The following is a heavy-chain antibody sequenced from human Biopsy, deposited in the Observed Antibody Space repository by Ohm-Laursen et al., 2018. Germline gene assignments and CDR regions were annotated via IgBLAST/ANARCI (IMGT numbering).Heavy chain of an antibody. J-gene: IGHJ4*02. D-gene: IGHD3-10*01. CDR3: ARQGDSGRSFDY. CDR2: MYFSGNT. V-gene: IGHV4-39*01. Sequence: SDTLSLTCRVSGGSISRSSYNWGWIRLPPGNGLEWIGSMYFSGNTYYNPSLKSRVNITVDTSKNKFSLNLSPVTAADTAVYYCARQGDSGRSFDYWGQGTLVTVSS. CDR1: GGSISRSSYN.